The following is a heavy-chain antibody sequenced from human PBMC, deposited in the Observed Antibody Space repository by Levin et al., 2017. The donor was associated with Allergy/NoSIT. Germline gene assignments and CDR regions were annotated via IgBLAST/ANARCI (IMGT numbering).Heavy chain of an antibody. D-gene: IGHD2-2*01. V-gene: IGHV3-74*01. CDR2: INNDGSST. J-gene: IGHJ4*02. Sequence: ETLSLTCAASGFTFSRRWMHWVRQAPGKGLEWVSQINNDGSSTNYADSVKGRFTISRDNARNTLFLQISNLRAEDTAVYYCARGDCSATSCLGYWGQGTLVTVSS. CDR3: ARGDCSATSCLGY. CDR1: GFTFSRRW.